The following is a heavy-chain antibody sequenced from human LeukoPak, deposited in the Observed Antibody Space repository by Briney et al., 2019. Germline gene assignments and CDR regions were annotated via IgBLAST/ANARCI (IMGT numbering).Heavy chain of an antibody. CDR1: GFTISSNY. V-gene: IGHV3-53*01. CDR3: VRGLSGVSSWYFDL. D-gene: IGHD7-27*01. Sequence: GGSLRLSCAASGFTISSNYLSWVRQAPGKGLVWVSALHSGGHTFYADSVRGRFTISRDISKNTLYLQMNNLGAEDTALYYCVRGLSGVSSWYFDLWGRGTLVTVSS. J-gene: IGHJ2*01. CDR2: LHSGGHT.